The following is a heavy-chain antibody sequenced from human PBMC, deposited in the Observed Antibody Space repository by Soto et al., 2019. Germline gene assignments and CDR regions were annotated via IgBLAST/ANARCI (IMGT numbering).Heavy chain of an antibody. V-gene: IGHV3-30*18. J-gene: IGHJ4*02. CDR3: AKDGSHNFDY. CDR2: MSYDGSNE. D-gene: IGHD1-26*01. Sequence: GGSLRLSCAASGFTFSPYAMRWVRQAPGKGLEWVALMSYDGSNEYYADSVKGRFTISRDNSKNTLYLQMNSLRAEDTAVYYCAKDGSHNFDYWGQGTLVTVSS. CDR1: GFTFSPYA.